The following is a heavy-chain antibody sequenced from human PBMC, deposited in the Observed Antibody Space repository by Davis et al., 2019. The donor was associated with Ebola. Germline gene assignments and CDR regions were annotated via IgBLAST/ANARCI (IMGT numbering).Heavy chain of an antibody. V-gene: IGHV4-34*01. CDR1: GGSFSGYY. CDR2: INHSGST. CDR3: ARVSGGCSRTSCFLDD. J-gene: IGHJ4*02. D-gene: IGHD2-2*01. Sequence: PSETLSLTCAVYGGSFSGYYWSWIRQPPGQGLEWIGEINHSGSTNYNPSLKSRVTISVATSKNQFSLKLTSVTAADTALYYCARVSGGCSRTSCFLDDWSQGTLVTVSS.